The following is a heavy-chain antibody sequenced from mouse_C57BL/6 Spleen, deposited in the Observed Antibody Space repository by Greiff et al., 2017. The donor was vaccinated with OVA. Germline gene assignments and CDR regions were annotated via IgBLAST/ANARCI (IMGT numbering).Heavy chain of an antibody. D-gene: IGHD3-2*01. CDR2: IDPETGGT. J-gene: IGHJ3*01. Sequence: VQLQQSGAELVRPGASVTLSCKASGYTFTDYEMHWVKQTPVHGLEWIGAIDPETGGTAYNQKFKGKAIMTADKSSSTAYMELRSLTSEDSAVYYGTRTAGFAYWGQGTLVTVSA. V-gene: IGHV1-15*01. CDR3: TRTAGFAY. CDR1: GYTFTDYE.